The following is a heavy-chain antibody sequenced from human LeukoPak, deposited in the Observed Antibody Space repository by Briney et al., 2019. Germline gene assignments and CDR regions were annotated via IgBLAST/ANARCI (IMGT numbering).Heavy chain of an antibody. J-gene: IGHJ5*02. CDR3: ARFLEIIRTGWYDP. D-gene: IGHD3-3*01. Sequence: SETLSLTCTVSGGSISSYYWSWIRQPAGKGREWIGRIYTTGSTNYNPSIKSRVTMSLDTSKNHFSLELSSVTAADTAVYYCARFLEIIRTGWYDPWGQGTLVTVSS. V-gene: IGHV4-4*07. CDR1: GGSISSYY. CDR2: IYTTGST.